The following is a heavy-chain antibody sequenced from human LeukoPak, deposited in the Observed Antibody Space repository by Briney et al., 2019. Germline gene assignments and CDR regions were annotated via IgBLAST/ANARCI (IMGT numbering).Heavy chain of an antibody. CDR1: GFTFSSYG. V-gene: IGHV3-30*02. CDR3: AKDASNLVAATAIDS. Sequence: GGSLRLSCAASGFTFSSYGMHWVRKAPGKGLEWVAFLRYDGSNKDYADSVKGRFTISRDNSKNTLDLEMNSLRAEDTAVYYCAKDASNLVAATAIDSWGQGTLVTVSS. CDR2: LRYDGSNK. D-gene: IGHD2-15*01. J-gene: IGHJ4*02.